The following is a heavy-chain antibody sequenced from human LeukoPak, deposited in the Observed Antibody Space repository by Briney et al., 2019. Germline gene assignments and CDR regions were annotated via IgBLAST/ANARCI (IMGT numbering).Heavy chain of an antibody. CDR1: EFLFSDYA. V-gene: IGHV3-30*02. CDR2: IRHDGSNE. Sequence: GGSLRLSCAASEFLFSDYAFHWVRQAPGKGLEWVALIRHDGSNEYYADSVKGRFTTSRDNSKSTVYLQMNSLRAEDTAVYYCAKDDRESYYFDYWGQGTLVTVSS. D-gene: IGHD3-16*01. J-gene: IGHJ4*02. CDR3: AKDDRESYYFDY.